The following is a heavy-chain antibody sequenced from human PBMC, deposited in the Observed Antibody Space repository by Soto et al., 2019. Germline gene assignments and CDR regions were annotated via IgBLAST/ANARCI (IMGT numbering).Heavy chain of an antibody. CDR1: GGSFSGYY. D-gene: IGHD3-3*01. CDR3: ARGPEYDFWSGYLGTFDY. CDR2: INHSGST. J-gene: IGHJ4*02. Sequence: SETLSLTCAVYGGSFSGYYWSWIRQPPGKGLEWIGEINHSGSTNYNPSLKSRVTISVDTSKNQFSLKLSSVTAADTAVYYCARGPEYDFWSGYLGTFDYWGQGTLVTVPQ. V-gene: IGHV4-34*01.